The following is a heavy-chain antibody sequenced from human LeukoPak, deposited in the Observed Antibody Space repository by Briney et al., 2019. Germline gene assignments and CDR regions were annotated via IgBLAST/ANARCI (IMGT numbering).Heavy chain of an antibody. CDR3: ASDILTGYSSFDY. Sequence: GGSLRLSCAASGFTFSDYYMSWIRQAPWKGLEWVSYISSSGSTIYYADSVKGRFTISRDNAKNSLYLQMNSLRAEDTAVYYCASDILTGYSSFDYWGQGTLVTVSS. CDR1: GFTFSDYY. CDR2: ISSSGSTI. V-gene: IGHV3-11*01. D-gene: IGHD3-9*01. J-gene: IGHJ4*02.